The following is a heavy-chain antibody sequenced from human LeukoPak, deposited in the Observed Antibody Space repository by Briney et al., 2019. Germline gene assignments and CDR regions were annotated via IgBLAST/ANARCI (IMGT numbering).Heavy chain of an antibody. CDR1: GFTFSDCY. D-gene: IGHD1-26*01. V-gene: IGHV3-11*05. CDR2: ISSSSDYT. Sequence: GGSLRLSCAASGFTFSDCYMTWIRQAPGKGLECVSYISSSSDYTNYPDSVKGRFTISRDNAKNSLYLQMNSLRAEDTALYYCARVKVGTTNRFDYWGQGTLVTVSS. J-gene: IGHJ4*02. CDR3: ARVKVGTTNRFDY.